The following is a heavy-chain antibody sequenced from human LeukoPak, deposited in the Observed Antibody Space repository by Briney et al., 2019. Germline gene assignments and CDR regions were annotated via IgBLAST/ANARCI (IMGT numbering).Heavy chain of an antibody. CDR1: GGSISSYY. CDR2: IYYSGST. D-gene: IGHD6-13*01. J-gene: IGHJ6*02. CDR3: ARSYPGIAAAGINYYYGMDV. Sequence: SETLSLTYTVSGGSISSYYWSWIRLPPGKGLEWNGCIYYSGSTNYNPSLKSRVTISVDTSKNKFSLKLSSVTAADTAVYYCARSYPGIAAAGINYYYGMDVWGQGTTVTVSS. V-gene: IGHV4-59*01.